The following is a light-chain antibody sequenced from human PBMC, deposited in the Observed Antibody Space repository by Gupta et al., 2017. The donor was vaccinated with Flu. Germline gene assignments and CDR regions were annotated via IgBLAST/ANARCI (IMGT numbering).Light chain of an antibody. Sequence: ESSQSLLSSSNNKNYLAWYQLKPGQPPKLLIYWASTRESGVPDRFSGSGSGTDFTLTISSLQSEDVAVYHCQQYYDVQHLTFGGGTKVEI. CDR1: QSLLSSSNNKNY. CDR3: QQYYDVQHLT. CDR2: WAS. V-gene: IGKV4-1*01. J-gene: IGKJ4*01.